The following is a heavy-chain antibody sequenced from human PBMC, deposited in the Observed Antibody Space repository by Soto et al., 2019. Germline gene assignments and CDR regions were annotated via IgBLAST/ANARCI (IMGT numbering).Heavy chain of an antibody. J-gene: IGHJ5*02. V-gene: IGHV1-2*02. CDR1: GYTFTAHY. CDR3: ARGDRISRFGVRNWLDP. CDR2: IIPDSGAT. D-gene: IGHD3-3*01. Sequence: QVQLLQSGTEVKKPGASVKVSCKASGYTFTAHYIHWVRQAPGQGLEWMGWIIPDSGATKYTQKFQGRVTMPSEASIKTAFLEVSRLRFDDTAVYFCARGDRISRFGVRNWLDPWGQGTLVTVSS.